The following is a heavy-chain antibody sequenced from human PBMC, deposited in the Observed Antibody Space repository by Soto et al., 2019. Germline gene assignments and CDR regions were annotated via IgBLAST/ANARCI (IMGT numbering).Heavy chain of an antibody. J-gene: IGHJ4*02. CDR3: AKEVSLGSTVDLGY. D-gene: IGHD7-27*01. CDR1: GFTFSIFA. V-gene: IGHV3-23*01. CDR2: ISGSGGST. Sequence: GGSLRLSCAASGFTFSIFAMSWVRQSPGKGLEWVSTISGSGGSTYYADAVKGRFTISRDNSMGTLYLQMKSLRVEDTAIYYCAKEVSLGSTVDLGYWGRGALVTVSS.